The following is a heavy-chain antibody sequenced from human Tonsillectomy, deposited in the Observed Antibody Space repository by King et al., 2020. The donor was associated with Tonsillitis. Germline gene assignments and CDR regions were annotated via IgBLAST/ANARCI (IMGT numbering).Heavy chain of an antibody. CDR2: IYYSGST. D-gene: IGHD2-15*01. CDR1: GGSISSSSYY. CDR3: ARHGGYCSGGSCYVYFAY. V-gene: IGHV4-39*01. J-gene: IGHJ4*02. Sequence: QLQESGPGLVKPAETLSLTCTVSGGSISSSSYYWGWIRQPPGKGLEWIGSIYYSGSTYYNPSLKSRLTIYVDTSKSQFSLKLSSVTAAATSVYYCARHGGYCSGGSCYVYFAYWGQGTLVTVSS.